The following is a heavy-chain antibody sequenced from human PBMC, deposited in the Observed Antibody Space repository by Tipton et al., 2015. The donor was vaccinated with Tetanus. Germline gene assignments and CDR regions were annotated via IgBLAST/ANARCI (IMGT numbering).Heavy chain of an antibody. J-gene: IGHJ5*02. CDR1: GFTVSGYS. V-gene: IGHV3-21*06. Sequence: SLRLSCAASGFTVSGYSMNWVRQAPGKGLEWVSSISSSGSHMYYAESVRGRFSISRDNAKNSLYLQMNSLRADDTALYYCAREGSSGWFDPWGQGILVTVSS. CDR3: AREGSSGWFDP. CDR2: ISSSGSHM. D-gene: IGHD1-26*01.